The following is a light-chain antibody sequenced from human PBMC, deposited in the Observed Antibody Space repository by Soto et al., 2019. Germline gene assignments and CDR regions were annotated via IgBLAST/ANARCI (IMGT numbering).Light chain of an antibody. V-gene: IGLV2-14*01. CDR1: SSDVGGYNY. Sequence: QSALTQPASVSGSAGLSITISCTGSSSDVGGYNYVYWYQQHPGKAPKLMIYDVSNRPSGVSNRFSGSKSGNTASLTISGLQAEDEPDYYCSSYTSSSTVVFGGGTKLTV. CDR3: SSYTSSSTVV. J-gene: IGLJ2*01. CDR2: DVS.